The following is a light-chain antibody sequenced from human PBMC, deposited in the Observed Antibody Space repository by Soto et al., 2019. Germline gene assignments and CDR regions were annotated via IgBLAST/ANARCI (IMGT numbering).Light chain of an antibody. V-gene: IGLV2-14*01. CDR3: NSYRSSIIPVV. J-gene: IGLJ2*01. CDR2: GVS. Sequence: QSALTQPASVSGSPVQSITISCTGTSSDIGGYNYVSWYQHHPGKAPKLMTSGVSHRPSGVSGRFFGSKSGNTASLTSSGLQPDDEADYYCNSYRSSIIPVVFGGGTKLTVL. CDR1: SSDIGGYNY.